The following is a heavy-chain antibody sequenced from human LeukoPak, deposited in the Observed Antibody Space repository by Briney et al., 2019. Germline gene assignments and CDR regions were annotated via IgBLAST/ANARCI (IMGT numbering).Heavy chain of an antibody. CDR3: ARRGDWLWGLQHGYNWFDP. V-gene: IGHV4-39*07. J-gene: IGHJ5*02. CDR2: INHSGST. CDR1: GGSISSSSYY. D-gene: IGHD3-9*01. Sequence: SETLSLTCTVSGGSISSSSYYWGWIRQPPGKGLEWIGEINHSGSTNYNPSLKSRVTISVDTSKNQFSLKLSSVTAADTAVYYCARRGDWLWGLQHGYNWFDPWGQGTLVTVSS.